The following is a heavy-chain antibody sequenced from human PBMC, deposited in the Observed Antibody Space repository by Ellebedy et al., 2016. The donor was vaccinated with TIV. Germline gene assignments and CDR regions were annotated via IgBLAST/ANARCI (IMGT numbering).Heavy chain of an antibody. D-gene: IGHD3-22*01. CDR2: ISSSSSNI. CDR1: GFTFSSYS. CDR3: ARPTSGDSNESRGYYYGGYFDY. V-gene: IGHV3-21*04. Sequence: GESLKISXAASGFTFSSYSMNWVRQAPEKGLKWVSSISSSSSNIYYADSVRGRFTISRDNAKNTLYLQMNSLRAEDTAVYYCARPTSGDSNESRGYYYGGYFDYWGQGTLVTVSS. J-gene: IGHJ4*02.